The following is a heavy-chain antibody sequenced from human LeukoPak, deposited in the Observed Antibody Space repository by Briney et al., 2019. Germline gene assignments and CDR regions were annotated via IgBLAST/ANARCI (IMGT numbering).Heavy chain of an antibody. J-gene: IGHJ6*02. V-gene: IGHV3-7*04. CDR1: GFIFSHYW. CDR2: IKQDGSEK. Sequence: PGGSLRLSCAASGFIFSHYWMTWVRQAPGTGLEWVANIKQDGSEKQYADSVKGRFTISRDNAKNSLYLQMNSLRAEDTAVYYCARGGGLDVWGQGATVTVSS. CDR3: ARGGGLDV.